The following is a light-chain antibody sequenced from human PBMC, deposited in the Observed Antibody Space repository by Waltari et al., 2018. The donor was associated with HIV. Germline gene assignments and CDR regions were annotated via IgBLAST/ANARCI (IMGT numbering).Light chain of an antibody. CDR1: SSDVGGYNY. CDR2: DVS. Sequence: QSALTQPASVSGSPGQSITIPCTGTSSDVGGYNYVSWYQQHPGKAPKLMIYDVSNRPSGVSNRFSGSKSGNTASLTISGLQAEDEADYYCSSYTSSSTKVFGTGTKVTVL. CDR3: SSYTSSSTKV. V-gene: IGLV2-14*03. J-gene: IGLJ1*01.